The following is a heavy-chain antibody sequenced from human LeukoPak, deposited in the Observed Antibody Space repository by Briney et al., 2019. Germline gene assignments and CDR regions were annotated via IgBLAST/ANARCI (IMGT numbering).Heavy chain of an antibody. D-gene: IGHD3-10*01. CDR3: ARAGYGSGSPMDYYYYMDV. Sequence: ASVKVSCKASGYTFTSYGISWVRQAPGQGLEWMGWISAYNGNTNYAQKLQGRVTMTTDTSTSTAYMELRSLRSDDTAVYYCARAGYGSGSPMDYYYYMDVWGKGTTVTVSS. CDR1: GYTFTSYG. J-gene: IGHJ6*03. V-gene: IGHV1-18*01. CDR2: ISAYNGNT.